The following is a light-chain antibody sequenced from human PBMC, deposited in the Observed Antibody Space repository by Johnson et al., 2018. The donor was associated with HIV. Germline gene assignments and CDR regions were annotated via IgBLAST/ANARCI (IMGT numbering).Light chain of an antibody. CDR2: ENN. CDR3: GTWESSLGAYV. V-gene: IGLV1-51*02. J-gene: IGLJ1*01. CDR1: SSNIGNNY. Sequence: QSVLTQSPSVSAAPGQKVTISCSGSSSNIGNNYVSWYQQLPGTAPKLLIYENNKRPSGIPDRFSGYKSGKPAPLAITGLQTGDEADYYCGTWESSLGAYVCGTGTKVTVL.